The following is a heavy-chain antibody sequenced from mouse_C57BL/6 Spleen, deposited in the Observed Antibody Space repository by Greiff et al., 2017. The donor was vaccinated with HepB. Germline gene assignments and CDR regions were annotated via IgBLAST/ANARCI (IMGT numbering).Heavy chain of an antibody. Sequence: EVKLMESGGDLVKPGGSLKLSCAASGFTFSSYGMSWVRQTPDKRLEWVATISSGGSYTYYPDSVKGRFTISRDNAKNTLYLQMSSLKSEDTAMYYCARHYDGYSHWYFDVWGTGTTVTVSS. CDR3: ARHYDGYSHWYFDV. D-gene: IGHD2-3*01. J-gene: IGHJ1*03. CDR2: ISSGGSYT. V-gene: IGHV5-6*01. CDR1: GFTFSSYG.